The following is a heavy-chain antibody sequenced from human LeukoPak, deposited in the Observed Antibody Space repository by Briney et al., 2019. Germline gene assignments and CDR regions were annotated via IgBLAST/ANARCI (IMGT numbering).Heavy chain of an antibody. Sequence: GRFLRFSWAASGFTVSSYAMHWVRQAPGKGLEWVAVISYDGGNRYYADSVKGRFTISRDNSKNTLYLQMNSLRAEDTAVYYCARTTYYYDSSGGVDYWGQGTLVTVSS. CDR2: ISYDGGNR. J-gene: IGHJ4*02. CDR1: GFTVSSYA. V-gene: IGHV3-30*01. CDR3: ARTTYYYDSSGGVDY. D-gene: IGHD3-22*01.